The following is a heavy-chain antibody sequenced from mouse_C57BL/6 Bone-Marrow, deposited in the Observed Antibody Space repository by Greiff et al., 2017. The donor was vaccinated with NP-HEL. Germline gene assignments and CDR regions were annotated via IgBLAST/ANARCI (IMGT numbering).Heavy chain of an antibody. J-gene: IGHJ1*03. CDR3: ARSWLLRYFDV. V-gene: IGHV1-26*01. D-gene: IGHD2-3*01. Sequence: VQLQQSGPELVKPGASVKISCKASGYTFTDYYMNWVKQSHGKSLEWIGDINPNNGGTSYNQKFKGKATLTVDKSSSTAYMELRSLTSEDSAVYYCARSWLLRYFDVWGTGTTVTVSS. CDR1: GYTFTDYY. CDR2: INPNNGGT.